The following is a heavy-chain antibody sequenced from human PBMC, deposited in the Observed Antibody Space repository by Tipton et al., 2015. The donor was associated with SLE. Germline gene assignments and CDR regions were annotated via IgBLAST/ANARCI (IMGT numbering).Heavy chain of an antibody. CDR2: ISYDGSNK. Sequence: SLRLSCAASGFTFSDYYMSWIRQAPGKGLEWVAVISYDGSNKYYADSVKGRFTISRDNSKNTLYLQMNSLRAEDTAVYYCARELLPYYGMDVWGQGTTVTVSS. D-gene: IGHD2-15*01. V-gene: IGHV3-30*03. CDR1: GFTFSDYY. CDR3: ARELLPYYGMDV. J-gene: IGHJ6*02.